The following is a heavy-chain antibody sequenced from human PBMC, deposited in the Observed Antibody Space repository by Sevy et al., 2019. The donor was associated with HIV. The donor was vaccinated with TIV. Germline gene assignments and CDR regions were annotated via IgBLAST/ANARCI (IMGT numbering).Heavy chain of an antibody. J-gene: IGHJ5*02. Sequence: ASVKVSCKVSGYTLTELSMHWVRQAPGKGLEWMGGFDPEDGERIYAQKFQGRVTMTEDTSTDTAYMELSSLRSEDTAVYYCATLITFGGVIVIRNWFDPWGQGTLVTVSS. CDR2: FDPEDGER. D-gene: IGHD3-16*02. V-gene: IGHV1-24*01. CDR1: GYTLTELS. CDR3: ATLITFGGVIVIRNWFDP.